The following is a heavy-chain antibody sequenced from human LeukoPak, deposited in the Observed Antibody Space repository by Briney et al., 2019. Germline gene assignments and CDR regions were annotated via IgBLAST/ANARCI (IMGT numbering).Heavy chain of an antibody. CDR2: ITGSGAYT. V-gene: IGHV3-23*01. D-gene: IGHD5-12*01. CDR1: GFTFNNYA. J-gene: IGHJ3*02. CDR3: AKGQVADAFDI. Sequence: GGSLRLSCTASGFTFNNYAMTWVRQAPGKGLEWVSAITGSGAYTNYADSVKGRFTISRDNAKNTLYLQMNSLRAEDTAVYYCAKGQVADAFDIWGQGTMVTVSS.